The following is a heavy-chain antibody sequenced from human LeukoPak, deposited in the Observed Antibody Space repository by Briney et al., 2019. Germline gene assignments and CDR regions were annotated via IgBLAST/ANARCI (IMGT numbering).Heavy chain of an antibody. CDR3: AKDISYSSTWDYIDF. D-gene: IGHD6-13*01. CDR2: INRNSGSI. CDR1: GFTFDDYA. Sequence: PGGSLRLSCAASGFTFDDYAMHWVRQAPGKGLEWVSGINRNSGSIGYADSVKGRFTISRDNAKKSLYLQMNSLGDEDTALYYCAKDISYSSTWDYIDFWGQGTLVTVAS. V-gene: IGHV3-9*01. J-gene: IGHJ4*02.